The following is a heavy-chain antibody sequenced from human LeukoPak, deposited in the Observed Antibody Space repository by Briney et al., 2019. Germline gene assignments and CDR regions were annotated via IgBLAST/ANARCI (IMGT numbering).Heavy chain of an antibody. CDR3: AKGISGYSSSWYKFDY. Sequence: GSLRLSCAASGFTFSSYGMHWVRQAPGKGLEWVTVIWYDGSNKYYADSVKGRFTISRDNSKNTLYLQMNSLRAEDTAVYYCAKGISGYSSSWYKFDYWGQGTLVTVSS. D-gene: IGHD6-13*01. V-gene: IGHV3-33*06. CDR1: GFTFSSYG. CDR2: IWYDGSNK. J-gene: IGHJ4*02.